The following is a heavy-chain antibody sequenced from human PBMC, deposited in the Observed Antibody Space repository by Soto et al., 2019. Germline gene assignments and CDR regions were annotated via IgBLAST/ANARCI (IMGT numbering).Heavy chain of an antibody. V-gene: IGHV4-31*03. D-gene: IGHD6-6*01. CDR2: IYYSGST. Sequence: QVQLQESGPGLVKPSQTLSLTCTVSGGSISSGGYYWSWIRQHPGKGLEWIGYIYYSGSTYYNPSLKSRITISVETSKNQFSLKLSSVPAADTAVYYCAREGSIAARPDYYYGMDVWGQGTTVTVSS. CDR1: GGSISSGGYY. J-gene: IGHJ6*02. CDR3: AREGSIAARPDYYYGMDV.